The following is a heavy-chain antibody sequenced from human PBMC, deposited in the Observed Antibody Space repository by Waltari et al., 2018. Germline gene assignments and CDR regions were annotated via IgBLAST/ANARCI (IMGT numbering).Heavy chain of an antibody. V-gene: IGHV3-21*02. D-gene: IGHD2-15*01. CDR3: ARDCKSCVHCYAMDV. J-gene: IGHJ6*02. CDR1: GFTFSSYN. Sequence: EVQLVESGGDLVKPGGSLRLSCAASGFTFSSYNMNWVRQAPGKGLEWVSSISSRGDYIAYADSVKGRFIISRDNANNSVHLQMDSLTAEDTAVYYCARDCKSCVHCYAMDVWGQGTTVTVSS. CDR2: ISSRGDYI.